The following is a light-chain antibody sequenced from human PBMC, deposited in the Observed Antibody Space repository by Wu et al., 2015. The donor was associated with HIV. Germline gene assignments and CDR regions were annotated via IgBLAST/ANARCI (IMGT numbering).Light chain of an antibody. V-gene: IGKV3-15*01. CDR2: GAS. CDR1: QSVSSN. CDR3: QQRSNWPRLT. Sequence: EIVMTQSPATLSVSPGERATLSCRASQSVSSNLAWYQQKPGQAPRLLIYGASTRATGIPARFSGSGSGTEFTLTISSMQSEDFAVYYCQQRSNWPRLTFGPGTKVDIK. J-gene: IGKJ3*01.